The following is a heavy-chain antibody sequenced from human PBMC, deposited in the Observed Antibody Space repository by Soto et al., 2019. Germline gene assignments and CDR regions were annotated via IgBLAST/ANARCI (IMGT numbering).Heavy chain of an antibody. CDR3: ARVRGAVTGDYFDY. Sequence: GGSLRLSCAASGFTFSGVYMSWIRQAPGKGLEWVSCIDSSGVKKYYAESVRGRFTISRDNAKSSLYLQMNSLRAEDTAVYYCARVRGAVTGDYFDYWGQGTLVTVSS. D-gene: IGHD6-19*01. J-gene: IGHJ4*02. CDR1: GFTFSGVY. CDR2: IDSSGVKK. V-gene: IGHV3-11*01.